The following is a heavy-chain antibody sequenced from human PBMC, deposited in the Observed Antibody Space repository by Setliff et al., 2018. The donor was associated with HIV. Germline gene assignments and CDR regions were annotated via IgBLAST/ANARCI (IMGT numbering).Heavy chain of an antibody. V-gene: IGHV1-69*13. CDR3: ATPLDATMGRDY. CDR1: GYTFTGYG. Sequence: GASVKVSCKASGYTFTGYGISWVRQAPGQGLEWMGGIIPIFGTPNFAPKFQGRVTITADESTKTAYMELSSLRSEDTAVYYCATPLDATMGRDYWGQGTLVTVSS. CDR2: IIPIFGTP. D-gene: IGHD5-18*01. J-gene: IGHJ4*02.